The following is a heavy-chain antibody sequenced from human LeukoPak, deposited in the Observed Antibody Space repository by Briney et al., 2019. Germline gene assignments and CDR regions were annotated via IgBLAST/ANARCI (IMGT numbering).Heavy chain of an antibody. D-gene: IGHD6-25*01. J-gene: IGHJ5*02. Sequence: GESLKISCKGSGYTFTTYWIGWVRQMPGKGLEWMGIIYPGDSDTRYSPSFQGQVTISADNSISTAYLQWSSLEASDTAIYYCAKSGSTNWFDAWGQGTLVTVSS. CDR2: IYPGDSDT. CDR3: AKSGSTNWFDA. CDR1: GYTFTTYW. V-gene: IGHV5-51*01.